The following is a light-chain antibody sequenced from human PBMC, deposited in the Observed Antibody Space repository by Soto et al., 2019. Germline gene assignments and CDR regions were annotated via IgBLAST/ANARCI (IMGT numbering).Light chain of an antibody. CDR1: QTISSW. J-gene: IGKJ5*01. CDR3: LQYNSYPFT. Sequence: DIQMTQSPSTLSGSVGDRVTITCRASQTISSWLAWYQQKPGKAPNLLIYKASTLASGVPSRFSGSGSGTEFTLTISSLQPEDFATYYCLQYNSYPFTFGQGTRLEIK. CDR2: KAS. V-gene: IGKV1-5*03.